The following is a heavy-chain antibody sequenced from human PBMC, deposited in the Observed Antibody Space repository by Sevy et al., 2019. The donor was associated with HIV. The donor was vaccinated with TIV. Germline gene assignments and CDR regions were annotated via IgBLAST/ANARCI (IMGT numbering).Heavy chain of an antibody. V-gene: IGHV3-23*01. CDR2: LSFGCGEI. CDR3: AREGCTKPHDY. CDR1: GFTFSKYS. D-gene: IGHD2-8*01. J-gene: IGHJ4*02. Sequence: GGSLRLSCAASGFTFSKYSMSWVRQPPGKGLEWVSTLSFGCGEINYEDSVKGRFTISRDNSKSSVYLQMNNLRAEDKAVYYCAREGCTKPHDYWGQGTLVTVSS.